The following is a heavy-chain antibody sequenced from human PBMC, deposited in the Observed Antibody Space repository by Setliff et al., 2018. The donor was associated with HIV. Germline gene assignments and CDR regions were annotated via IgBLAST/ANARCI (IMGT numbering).Heavy chain of an antibody. CDR1: GFTFSVYN. Sequence: GSLRLSCTASGFTFSVYNMDWVRQAPGKGLEWVSYINTRSNIIYYADSVKGRFTISRDNVKNSLYLQMNSLRVEDTAVYYCAKDVCSGAYCYAYYYYGMDVWGQGTMVTVSS. CDR3: AKDVCSGAYCYAYYYYGMDV. D-gene: IGHD2-15*01. J-gene: IGHJ6*02. CDR2: INTRSNII. V-gene: IGHV3-21*05.